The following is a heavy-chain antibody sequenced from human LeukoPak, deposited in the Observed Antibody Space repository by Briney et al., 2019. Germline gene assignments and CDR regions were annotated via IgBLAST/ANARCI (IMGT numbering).Heavy chain of an antibody. CDR1: GFTFSSYD. D-gene: IGHD2-2*01. J-gene: IGHJ3*02. CDR2: IGTAGDT. Sequence: GGSLRLSCAASGFTFSSYDMHWVRQATGKGLEWVSAIGTAGDTYYPGSVKGRFTISRENAKNSLYLQMNSLRAGDTAVYYCARKGGYCSSTSCSPDAFDIWGQGTMVTVSS. CDR3: ARKGGYCSSTSCSPDAFDI. V-gene: IGHV3-13*04.